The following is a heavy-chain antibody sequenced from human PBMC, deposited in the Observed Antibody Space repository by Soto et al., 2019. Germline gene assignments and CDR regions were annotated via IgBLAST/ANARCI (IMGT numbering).Heavy chain of an antibody. CDR1: GFTFSSYG. CDR3: AKDQEMATIGDYFDY. J-gene: IGHJ4*02. V-gene: IGHV3-30*18. CDR2: ISYDGSNK. D-gene: IGHD5-12*01. Sequence: QVQLVESGGGVVQPGRSLRLSCAASGFTFSSYGMHWVRQAPGKGLEWVAVISYDGSNKYYADSVKGRFTISRDNSKNTLYLQMTGLRAEDTAVYYCAKDQEMATIGDYFDYWGQGTLVTVSS.